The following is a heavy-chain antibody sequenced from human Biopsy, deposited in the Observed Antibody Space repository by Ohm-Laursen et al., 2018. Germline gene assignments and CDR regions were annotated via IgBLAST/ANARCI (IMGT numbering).Heavy chain of an antibody. CDR1: GGSISNLY. D-gene: IGHD1-26*01. J-gene: IGHJ2*01. V-gene: IGHV4-59*08. CDR3: ARHAPSYSGSYWRYFDL. CDR2: MYYSGNT. Sequence: SETLSLTCNVSGGSISNLYWSWIRQPPGKGLEWIGYMYYSGNTNYNPSLKSRVTISVDTSKNHLSLRLPSVTAADTAVYYCARHAPSYSGSYWRYFDLWGRGTLVTVSS.